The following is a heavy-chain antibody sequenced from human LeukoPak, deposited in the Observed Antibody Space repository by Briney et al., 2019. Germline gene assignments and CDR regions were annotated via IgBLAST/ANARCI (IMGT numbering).Heavy chain of an antibody. Sequence: SETLSLTCTVSGGSISSYYWSWIRQPPGKGLEWIGCIYYSGSTNYNPSLKSRVTISVDTSKNQFSLKLSSVTAADTAVYYCARTWSLEPGDGGTFDPWGQGTLVTVSS. CDR3: ARTWSLEPGDGGTFDP. CDR2: IYYSGST. D-gene: IGHD5-24*01. V-gene: IGHV4-59*08. CDR1: GGSISSYY. J-gene: IGHJ5*02.